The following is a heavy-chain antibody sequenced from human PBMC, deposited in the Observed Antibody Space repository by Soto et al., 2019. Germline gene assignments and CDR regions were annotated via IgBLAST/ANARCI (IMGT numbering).Heavy chain of an antibody. Sequence: SETLSLTCTVSGGCTSNYYSCWNRQPPGKGLEWIGFIYDSGRTNAKPSLQNRVTISVDTSKNQFSLKLRAVTAADTAIYYCARARISMVREVIKYNMDVWGQGTTVTVS. V-gene: IGHV4-59*01. CDR1: GGCTSNYY. CDR2: IYDSGRT. CDR3: ARARISMVREVIKYNMDV. D-gene: IGHD3-10*01. J-gene: IGHJ6*02.